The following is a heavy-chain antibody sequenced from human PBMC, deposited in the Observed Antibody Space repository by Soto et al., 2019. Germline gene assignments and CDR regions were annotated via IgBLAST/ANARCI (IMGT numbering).Heavy chain of an antibody. Sequence: GGSLRLSCAASGFTFGSYAMSWVRQAPGKGLEWVSTISRSGDTTYYADSVKGRFTVSRDNSKNALYLQLNSLRAEDTAVYYCERTFQGNTYYSYGMDVWGQGTTVTVSS. J-gene: IGHJ6*02. CDR2: ISRSGDTT. CDR3: ERTFQGNTYYSYGMDV. CDR1: GFTFGSYA. D-gene: IGHD1-1*01. V-gene: IGHV3-23*01.